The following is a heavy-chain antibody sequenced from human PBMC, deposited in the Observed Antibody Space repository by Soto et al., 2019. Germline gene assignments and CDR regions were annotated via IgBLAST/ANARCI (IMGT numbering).Heavy chain of an antibody. CDR3: ARRDSYGFFDYYYGMDV. CDR2: ISSSSSYI. CDR1: GFTFSSCS. Sequence: EVQLVESGGGLVKPGGSLRLSCAASGFTFSSCSMNWVRQAPGKGLEWVSSISSSSSYIYYADSVKGRFTISRDNAKNSLYLQMNSLRAEDTAVYYCARRDSYGFFDYYYGMDVWGQGTTVTVSS. J-gene: IGHJ6*02. V-gene: IGHV3-21*01. D-gene: IGHD5-18*01.